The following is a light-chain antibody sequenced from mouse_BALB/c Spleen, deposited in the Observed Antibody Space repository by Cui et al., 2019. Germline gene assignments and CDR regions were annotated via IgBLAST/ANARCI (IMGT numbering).Light chain of an antibody. J-gene: IGKJ1*01. CDR1: QSIVHSNGNTY. CDR3: LQGTHVPRT. V-gene: IGKV1-117*01. Sequence: VLTTQTPVSLPVSLGHHASISSRTSQSIVHSNGNTYLEWYQQKPGQSPKLLIYKVSNRFSGVPDRFSGSGSGTDFTLNISRVEAEDLGAYYCLQGTHVPRTFGGGTKLEIK. CDR2: KVS.